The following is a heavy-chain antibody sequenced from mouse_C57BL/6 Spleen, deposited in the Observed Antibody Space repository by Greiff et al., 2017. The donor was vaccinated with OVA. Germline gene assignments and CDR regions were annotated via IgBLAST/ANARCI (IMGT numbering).Heavy chain of an antibody. Sequence: EVQVVESGGGLVKPGGSLKLSCAASGFTFSDYGMHWVRQAPEKGLEWVAYISSGSSTIYYADTVKGRFTISRDNAKNTLFLQMTSRRSEDTAVDYCARPPIRRKGYDYWGQGTTLTVSS. CDR1: GFTFSDYG. CDR2: ISSGSSTI. D-gene: IGHD2-2*01. V-gene: IGHV5-17*01. J-gene: IGHJ2*01. CDR3: ARPPIRRKGYDY.